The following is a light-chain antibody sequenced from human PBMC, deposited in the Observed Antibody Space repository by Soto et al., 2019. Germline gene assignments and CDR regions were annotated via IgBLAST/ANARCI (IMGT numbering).Light chain of an antibody. Sequence: SYELTQPLSVSVALGQTATITCGGNNIGGKNVHWYQQKPGQAPVLVIYRDYNRPSGIPERFSGSNSGHTATLTISRVQPGDEADYCCQVWDNRGYVFGTGTKVTVL. V-gene: IGLV3-9*01. J-gene: IGLJ1*01. CDR3: QVWDNRGYV. CDR1: NIGGKN. CDR2: RDY.